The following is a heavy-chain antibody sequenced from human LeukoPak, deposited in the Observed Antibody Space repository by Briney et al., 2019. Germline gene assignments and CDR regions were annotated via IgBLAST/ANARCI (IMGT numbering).Heavy chain of an antibody. CDR3: ARGRGDFWSGYLPAGAFDI. V-gene: IGHV3-30-3*01. Sequence: GGSLRLSCAASGFTFSSYAMHWVRQAPGKGLEWVAVISYDGSNKYYADSVKGRFTISRDNSKNTLYLQMNSLRAEDTAVYYCARGRGDFWSGYLPAGAFDIWGQGTMVTVSS. CDR2: ISYDGSNK. D-gene: IGHD3-3*01. CDR1: GFTFSSYA. J-gene: IGHJ3*02.